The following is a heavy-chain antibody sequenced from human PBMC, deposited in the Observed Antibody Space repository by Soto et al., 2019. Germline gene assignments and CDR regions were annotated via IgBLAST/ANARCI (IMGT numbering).Heavy chain of an antibody. CDR3: ARLGSGSYYPRLWFDP. J-gene: IGHJ5*02. V-gene: IGHV3-48*01. Sequence: EVQLVESGGGLVQPGGSLRLSCAASGFTFSSYSMNWVRQAPGKGLEWVSYISSSSSTIYYADSVKGRFTISRDNAKNSLYLQMNGLGAGDTAVYYCARLGSGSYYPRLWFDPWGQGTLVTVSS. D-gene: IGHD3-10*01. CDR2: ISSSSSTI. CDR1: GFTFSSYS.